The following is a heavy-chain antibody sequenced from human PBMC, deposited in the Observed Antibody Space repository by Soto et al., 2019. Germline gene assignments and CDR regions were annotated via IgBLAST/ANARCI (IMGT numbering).Heavy chain of an antibody. CDR3: ARFSGTMVRGVFWDYYGMDV. Sequence: PSETLSLTCTVSGGSISSYHWSWIRQPPGKGLEWIGYIYYSGSTNYSPSLNSRVTISVNTSKNQFSLKLSSVTAADTAVYYCARFSGTMVRGVFWDYYGMDVWGQGTTVTVSS. J-gene: IGHJ6*02. CDR2: IYYSGST. CDR1: GGSISSYH. D-gene: IGHD3-10*01. V-gene: IGHV4-59*01.